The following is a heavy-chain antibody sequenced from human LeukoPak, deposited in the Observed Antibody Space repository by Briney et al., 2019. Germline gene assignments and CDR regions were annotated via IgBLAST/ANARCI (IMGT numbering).Heavy chain of an antibody. Sequence: SETLSLTCNVSGASMGSDSYSWVWLRQPPGKALEWIGCVYYSGSTYYTPSLKSRVTISVDMSRNHFSLRLNSVAAADTAVYYCARRYKDMVVVPAVFYFDYWGRGILVTVSS. CDR1: GASMGSDSYS. CDR2: VYYSGST. D-gene: IGHD2-2*01. CDR3: ARRYKDMVVVPAVFYFDY. V-gene: IGHV4-39*02. J-gene: IGHJ4*02.